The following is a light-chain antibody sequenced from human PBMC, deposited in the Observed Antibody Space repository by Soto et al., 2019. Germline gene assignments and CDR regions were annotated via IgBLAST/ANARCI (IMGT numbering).Light chain of an antibody. CDR1: QTINNW. Sequence: DIQMPQSPSTLSASIGNRVTITCRASQTINNWLAWYQHKPGKAPNLLIYHASNLETGVPSRFSGSAFGTEFTLTISSLQPDDFATYYCQHYNSYPWTFGQGTKVEIK. CDR2: HAS. CDR3: QHYNSYPWT. J-gene: IGKJ1*01. V-gene: IGKV1-5*01.